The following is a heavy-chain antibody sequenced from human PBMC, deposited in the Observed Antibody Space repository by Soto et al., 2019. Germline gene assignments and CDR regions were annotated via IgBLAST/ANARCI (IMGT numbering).Heavy chain of an antibody. Sequence: ASVKVSCKVSGYTLTELSMHWVRQAPGKGLEWIGGFDPEDGETIYAQKFQGRVTMTEDTFTDTAYMELSSLRSDDTAVYYCATGLAGTDYYYYMDVWGKGTTVTSP. CDR2: FDPEDGET. V-gene: IGHV1-24*01. CDR3: ATGLAGTDYYYYMDV. J-gene: IGHJ6*03. D-gene: IGHD6-19*01. CDR1: GYTLTELS.